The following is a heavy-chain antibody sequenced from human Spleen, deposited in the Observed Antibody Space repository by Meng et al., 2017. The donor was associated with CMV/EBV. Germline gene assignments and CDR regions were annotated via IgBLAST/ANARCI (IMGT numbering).Heavy chain of an antibody. CDR3: AKAGTPYYFDY. CDR2: TSFDGSDK. J-gene: IGHJ4*02. CDR1: GFTFSSYP. Sequence: GESLKISCAASGFTFSSYPMHWVRQTPGKGLEWVAVTSFDGSDKYYADSVKGRFTISRDNSKNTLFLQMNSLRADDTAVYYCAKAGTPYYFDYWAQGTLVTVSS. D-gene: IGHD2-15*01. V-gene: IGHV3-30-3*01.